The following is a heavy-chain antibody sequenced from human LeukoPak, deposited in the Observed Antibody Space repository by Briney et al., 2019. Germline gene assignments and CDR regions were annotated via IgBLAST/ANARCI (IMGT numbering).Heavy chain of an antibody. J-gene: IGHJ4*02. V-gene: IGHV4-34*01. D-gene: IGHD3-22*01. CDR1: GGSFSGCY. Sequence: PSETLSLTCAVYGGSFSGCYWNWIRQPPGTGLEWIGEINHSGSTNYNPSLKSRVTISVDTSKKQFSLKLSSVAAADTAVYYCAGTPLYYYDSSGYLDYWGQGTLVTVSS. CDR2: INHSGST. CDR3: AGTPLYYYDSSGYLDY.